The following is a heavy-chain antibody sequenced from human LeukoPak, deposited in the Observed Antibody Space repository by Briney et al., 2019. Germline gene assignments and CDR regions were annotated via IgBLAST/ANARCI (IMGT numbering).Heavy chain of an antibody. Sequence: SETLSLTCTVSGGSISSSSYYWGWIRQPPGKGLEWIGSIYYSGSTYYNPSLKSRVTISVDTSKNQFPLKLSSVTAADTAVYYCARFIAAATYYFDYWGQGTLVTVSS. D-gene: IGHD6-13*01. CDR1: GGSISSSSYY. CDR2: IYYSGST. CDR3: ARFIAAATYYFDY. J-gene: IGHJ4*02. V-gene: IGHV4-39*01.